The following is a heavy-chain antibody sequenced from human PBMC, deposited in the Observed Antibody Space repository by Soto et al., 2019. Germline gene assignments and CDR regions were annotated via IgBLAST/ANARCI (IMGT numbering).Heavy chain of an antibody. V-gene: IGHV3-30*18. Sequence: QVQLVESGGGVVQHGTSLRLACAASGFTLSNIGMKLVRQAPGKGLEWVAVISDGGNTKYYADSVKGRVTISRDNSKKTLVLQRNSMRTEAPAVYYCAKESGGERYAAYFDLWGQGTLVTVSA. J-gene: IGHJ4*02. CDR3: AKESGGERYAAYFDL. CDR2: ISDGGNTK. D-gene: IGHD2-21*01. CDR1: GFTLSNIG.